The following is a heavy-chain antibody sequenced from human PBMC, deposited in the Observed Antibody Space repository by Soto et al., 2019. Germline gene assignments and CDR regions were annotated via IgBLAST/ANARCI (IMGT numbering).Heavy chain of an antibody. J-gene: IGHJ5*02. CDR1: GGSISSSSYY. CDR3: ARHPEYSGYEGSWFDP. D-gene: IGHD5-12*01. V-gene: IGHV4-39*01. Sequence: SETLSLTCTVSGGSISSSSYYWGWTRQPPGKGLEWIGSIYYSGSTYYNPSLKSRVTISVDTSKNQFSLKLSSVTAADTAVYYCARHPEYSGYEGSWFDPWGQGTLATVSS. CDR2: IYYSGST.